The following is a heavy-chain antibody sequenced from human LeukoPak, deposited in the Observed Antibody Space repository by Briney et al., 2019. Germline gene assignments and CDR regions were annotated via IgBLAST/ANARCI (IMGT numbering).Heavy chain of an antibody. D-gene: IGHD6-13*01. J-gene: IGHJ4*02. CDR3: ARDAAAGDGFDY. V-gene: IGHV3-53*01. CDR1: GFTVSSNY. CDR2: IYSGGRT. Sequence: PGGSLRLSCAASGFTVSSNYMSWVRQAPGKGLEWVSVIYSGGRTYYADSVKRRFTISRDNSKNPLYLQMDSLRAEDTAVYYCARDAAAGDGFDYWGQGTLVTVSS.